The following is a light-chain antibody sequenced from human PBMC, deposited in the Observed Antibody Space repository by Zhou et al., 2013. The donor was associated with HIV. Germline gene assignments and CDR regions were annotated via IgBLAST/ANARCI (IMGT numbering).Light chain of an antibody. CDR2: AAS. CDR3: QQYNSPMYT. J-gene: IGKJ2*01. CDR1: QGISSY. V-gene: IGKV1-9*01. Sequence: DIQLTQSPSFLSASVRDRVTITCRASQGISSYLAWYQQKPGKAPKLLIYAASTLQSGVPSRFSGSGSGTEFTLTISSLQPEDFATYYCQQYNSPMYTFGQGTKLEIK.